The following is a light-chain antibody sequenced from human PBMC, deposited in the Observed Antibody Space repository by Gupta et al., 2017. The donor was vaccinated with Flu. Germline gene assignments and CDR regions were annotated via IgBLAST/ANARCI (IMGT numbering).Light chain of an antibody. CDR1: QSLLHSNGYNF. Sequence: DIVMTQSPLSLAVSPGEPASFSCRSSQSLLHSNGYNFLDWYLQRPGQSPQLLIYLGSKRATGVTDRFSGSGAGKDFTLKSSRGEDEDVGVYYCKQGLKTWTFGQGTRLEIK. CDR2: LGS. V-gene: IGKV2-28*01. J-gene: IGKJ5*01. CDR3: KQGLKTWT.